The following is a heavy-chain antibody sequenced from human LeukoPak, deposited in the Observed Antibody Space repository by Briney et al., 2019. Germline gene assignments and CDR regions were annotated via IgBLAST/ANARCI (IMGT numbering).Heavy chain of an antibody. CDR2: ISSSGSTI. J-gene: IGHJ4*02. V-gene: IGHV3-11*01. Sequence: PGGSLRLSCAASGFTFSSYAMSWIRQAPGKGLEWVSYISSSGSTIYYADSVKGRFTISRDNAKNSLYLQMNSLRAEDTAVYYCARDGTDYGDYEGFDYWGQGTLVTVSS. CDR1: GFTFSSYA. CDR3: ARDGTDYGDYEGFDY. D-gene: IGHD4-17*01.